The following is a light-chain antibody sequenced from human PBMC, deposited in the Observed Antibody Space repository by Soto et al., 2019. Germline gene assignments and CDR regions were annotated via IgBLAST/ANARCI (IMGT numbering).Light chain of an antibody. V-gene: IGLV2-14*01. J-gene: IGLJ2*01. Sequence: QSALTQPASVSGSPGQSITISCTGTSSDVGGYKYVSWYQHHPGKAPKLIIYEVSNRPSGVSNRFSGSKSGNTASLTISGLQAEDEADYYCSSYTISSTVVFGGGTKVTV. CDR2: EVS. CDR3: SSYTISSTVV. CDR1: SSDVGGYKY.